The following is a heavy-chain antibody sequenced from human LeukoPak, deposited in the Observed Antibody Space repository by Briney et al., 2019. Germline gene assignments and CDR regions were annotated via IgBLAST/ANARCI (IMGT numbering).Heavy chain of an antibody. V-gene: IGHV3-33*06. J-gene: IGHJ4*02. CDR1: GFTFSSYG. Sequence: GGSLRLSCAASGFTFSSYGMHWVRQAPGKGLEWVAVIWYDGSNKYYADTVKGRFTISRDNSKNTLYLQMNSLRAEDTAVYYCAKDHEGYNYGLDYWGQGTLVTVSS. CDR2: IWYDGSNK. D-gene: IGHD5-24*01. CDR3: AKDHEGYNYGLDY.